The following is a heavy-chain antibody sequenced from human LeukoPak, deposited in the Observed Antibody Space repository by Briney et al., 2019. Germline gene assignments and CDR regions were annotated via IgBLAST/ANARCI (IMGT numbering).Heavy chain of an antibody. Sequence: SETLSLTCSVSGGSIISNYWMWIRQPPGKGLEWIGYIYYSGSTTYNPPLKSRVTMSVDMSKNQFSLKLTSVTAADTAVYYCARYATGTTGPMDVWGQGTTVTVSS. V-gene: IGHV4-59*08. CDR3: ARYATGTTGPMDV. CDR2: IYYSGST. CDR1: GGSIISNY. D-gene: IGHD1-1*01. J-gene: IGHJ6*02.